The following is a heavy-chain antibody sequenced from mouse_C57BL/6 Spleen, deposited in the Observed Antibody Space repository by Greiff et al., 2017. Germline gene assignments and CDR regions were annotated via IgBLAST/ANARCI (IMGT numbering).Heavy chain of an antibody. CDR2: INPNNGGT. CDR1: GYTFTDYN. J-gene: IGHJ1*03. V-gene: IGHV1-22*01. CDR3: AKGGKGPYFDV. D-gene: IGHD1-3*01. Sequence: EVKLVESGPELVKPGASVKMSCKASGYTFTDYNMHWVKQSHGKSLEWIGYINPNNGGTSYNQKFKGKATLTVNKSSSTAYMELRSLTSEDSAVYYCAKGGKGPYFDVWGTGTTVTVSS.